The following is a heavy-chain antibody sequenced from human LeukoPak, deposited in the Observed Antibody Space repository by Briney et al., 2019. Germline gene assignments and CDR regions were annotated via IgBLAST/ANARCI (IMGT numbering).Heavy chain of an antibody. CDR1: GFTFSSYG. J-gene: IGHJ4*02. CDR2: ISHDGSNS. D-gene: IGHD3-22*01. V-gene: IGHV3-30*18. Sequence: PGGSLRLSCAASGFTFSSYGMHWVRQAPGKGLEWVAVISHDGSNSYYADPVKGRFTISRDNSKNTLYLQMNSLRAEDTAVYYCAKTHYYDSSGVPGDYWGQGTLVTVSS. CDR3: AKTHYYDSSGVPGDY.